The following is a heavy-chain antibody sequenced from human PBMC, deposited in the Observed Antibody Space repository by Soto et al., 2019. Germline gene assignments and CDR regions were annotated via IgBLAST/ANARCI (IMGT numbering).Heavy chain of an antibody. J-gene: IGHJ4*02. CDR1: GGSFSGDD. D-gene: IGHD3-22*01. V-gene: IGHV4-34*01. Sequence: PSETLCLTCAGYGGSFSGDDWSGIRQPPGKGLEWIGEINHSGSTNYNPSLKSRATISVDTPKNQFSLKLTSVTAADTAVFYCASSKRWLSFDSWGPGTLVTVS. CDR3: ASSKRWLSFDS. CDR2: INHSGST.